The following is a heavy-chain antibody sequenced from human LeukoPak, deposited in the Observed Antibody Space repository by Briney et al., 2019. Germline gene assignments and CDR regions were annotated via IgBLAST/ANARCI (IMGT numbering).Heavy chain of an antibody. V-gene: IGHV1-2*02. CDR2: INPNSGGT. CDR1: GYTFTGYY. J-gene: IGHJ5*02. D-gene: IGHD3-10*01. Sequence: ASVTVSCKASGYTFTGYYMHWVRQAPGQGLEWMGWINPNSGGTNYAQKLQGRVTMTRDTSISTAYMELSRLRSDDTAVYYCARDGSGSTGYNWFDPGGQGTLVTVSA. CDR3: ARDGSGSTGYNWFDP.